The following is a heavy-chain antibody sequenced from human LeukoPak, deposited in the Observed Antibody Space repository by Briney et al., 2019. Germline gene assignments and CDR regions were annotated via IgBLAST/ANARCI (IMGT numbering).Heavy chain of an antibody. CDR1: GFTFSSYG. D-gene: IGHD3-22*01. CDR2: ISSNGGST. V-gene: IGHV3-64D*06. J-gene: IGHJ1*01. Sequence: GGSLRLSCVASGFTFSSYGMTWVRQAPGKGLEWVSVISSNGGSTYYADSVKGRFTISRDNSKNTLYLQMSSLRAEDTAVYYCVKDLGYYDSSGYILWGQGTLVTVSS. CDR3: VKDLGYYDSSGYIL.